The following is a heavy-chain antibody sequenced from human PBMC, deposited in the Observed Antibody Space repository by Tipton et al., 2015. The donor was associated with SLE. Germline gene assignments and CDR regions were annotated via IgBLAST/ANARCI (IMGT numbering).Heavy chain of an antibody. CDR1: GGSISSSSHY. CDR2: VYESGTT. Sequence: TLSLTCTVSGGSISSSSHYWSWIRQHPGKGLEWIGSVYESGTTYYNPSLKSRVTMSVDTSKTQFSLKLSSLTAADTAVYYCARVVTVVATHYYDMDVWGQGTTVTVSS. CDR3: ARVVTVVATHYYDMDV. D-gene: IGHD2-15*01. V-gene: IGHV4-39*07. J-gene: IGHJ6*02.